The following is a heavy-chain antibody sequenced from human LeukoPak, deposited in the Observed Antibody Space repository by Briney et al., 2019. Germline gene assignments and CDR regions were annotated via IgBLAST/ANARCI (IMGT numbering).Heavy chain of an antibody. CDR2: ISPDGRNI. CDR1: GFTLSDSW. J-gene: IGHJ4*02. Sequence: GGSLRLSCAASGFTLSDSWMNWVRQAPGKGPVWVSHISPDGRNIAYADSVKGRFTISRDSAKNTLYLQMNSLRVGDTALYYCVRVAWGTIPYDSWGQGTLVTVSS. CDR3: VRVAWGTIPYDS. V-gene: IGHV3-74*01. D-gene: IGHD1-7*01.